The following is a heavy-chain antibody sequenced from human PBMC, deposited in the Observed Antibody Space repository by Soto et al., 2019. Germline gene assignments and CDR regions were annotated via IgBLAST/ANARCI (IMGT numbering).Heavy chain of an antibody. CDR2: INPTSGST. CDR1: GYSFTNYS. CDR3: AKDGIQLWPRYCFDF. D-gene: IGHD5-18*01. J-gene: IGHJ4*02. V-gene: IGHV1-46*01. Sequence: HVQLVQSEAEVKKPGASVQVSCKASGYSFTNYSMHWVRQVPGQGPEWMGKINPTSGSTSYAQKFKDKVTMTRDMSSNTIYIQLSSLTSEDTAVYYCAKDGIQLWPRYCFDFWGQGTLVIVSS.